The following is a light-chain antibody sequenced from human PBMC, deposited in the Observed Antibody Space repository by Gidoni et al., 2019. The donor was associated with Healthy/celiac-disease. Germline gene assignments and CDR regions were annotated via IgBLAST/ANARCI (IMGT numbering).Light chain of an antibody. J-gene: IGKJ5*01. V-gene: IGKV2-28*01. CDR1: QSLLHSNGYSS. Sequence: DIVMTQSPLSLLVTPGEPASISCRPSQSLLHSNGYSSLDWYLQKPGQSPQILIYLGSNRASGVPDRFSSSRSGTEFTLKISRVEDEDVGVYYCMQALQTTPTFGQGTQLEIK. CDR3: MQALQTTPT. CDR2: LGS.